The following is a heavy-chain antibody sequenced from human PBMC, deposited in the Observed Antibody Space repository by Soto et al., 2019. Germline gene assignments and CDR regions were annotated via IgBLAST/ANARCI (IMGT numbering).Heavy chain of an antibody. V-gene: IGHV3-15*01. CDR3: TTDIRWELPPSDH. D-gene: IGHD1-26*01. J-gene: IGHJ4*02. CDR2: IKTRADGGTA. CDR1: GFTFSNAW. Sequence: EVQLVESGGGLVKPGESLTLSCAASGFTFSNAWMSWVRQAPGKGLEWVGRIKTRADGGTADYAAPVQVRFTISRDDLTNTLYLHMNSLKTEDTAVYYCTTDIRWELPPSDHRGQGTLVTVSS.